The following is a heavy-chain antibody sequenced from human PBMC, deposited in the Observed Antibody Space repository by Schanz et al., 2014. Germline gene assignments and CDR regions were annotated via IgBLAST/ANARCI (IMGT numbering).Heavy chain of an antibody. D-gene: IGHD6-13*01. Sequence: EVQLVESGGGLVQPGGSLRLSCAASRFTFSNYAMSWVRQAPGEGMEWVSGISGSGSSTYYADSVKGRFTISRDNSKNTLYLQMNSLRVEDTAVYYCAKGRSSSWSDPEYFDYWGQGTLVTVSS. J-gene: IGHJ4*02. CDR1: RFTFSNYA. CDR3: AKGRSSSWSDPEYFDY. V-gene: IGHV3-23*04. CDR2: ISGSGSST.